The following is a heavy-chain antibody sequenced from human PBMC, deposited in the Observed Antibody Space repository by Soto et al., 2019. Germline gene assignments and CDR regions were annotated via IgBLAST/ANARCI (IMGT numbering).Heavy chain of an antibody. J-gene: IGHJ6*03. V-gene: IGHV4-59*02. CDR2: IYYSGST. Sequence: SETLSLSCTVSGGSVSSYYWSWIRQPPGKGLDWIGYIYYSGSTNYNPSLKSRVTISVDTSKNQFSLKLSSVTAADTAVYYCARTYYDFWSGDNYYYYYMDVWGKGTTVTVSS. D-gene: IGHD3-3*01. CDR1: GGSVSSYY. CDR3: ARTYYDFWSGDNYYYYYMDV.